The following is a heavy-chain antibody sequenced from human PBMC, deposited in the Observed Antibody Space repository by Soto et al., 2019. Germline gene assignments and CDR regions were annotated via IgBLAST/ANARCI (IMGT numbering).Heavy chain of an antibody. CDR3: AASQMGLISVLGT. CDR2: IPNSGGP. V-gene: IGHV4-59*01. CDR1: GGSMNSFF. Sequence: SETLSLTCTDSGGSMNSFFWSWIRQPPGKGLEWIGYIPNSGGPTYTPSLKSRVTIAIDTSRNQFSLRLTSVTTADTAVYYCAASQMGLISVLGTWGQGIQVTVSS. J-gene: IGHJ4*02. D-gene: IGHD1-1*01.